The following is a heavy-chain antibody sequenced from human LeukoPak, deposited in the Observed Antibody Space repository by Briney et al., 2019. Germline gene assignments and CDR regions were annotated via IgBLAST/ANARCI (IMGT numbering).Heavy chain of an antibody. CDR1: GFTFSSYG. D-gene: IGHD1-7*01. CDR3: AKDRYGGTTTYYFDY. Sequence: GGSLRLSCAAYGFTFSSYGMHWVRQAPGKGLEWVAFIRYDGSNKYYADSVKGRFTISRDNSKNTVSLQMNSLRAEDTAVYYCAKDRYGGTTTYYFDYWGQGTLVTVSS. J-gene: IGHJ4*02. CDR2: IRYDGSNK. V-gene: IGHV3-30*02.